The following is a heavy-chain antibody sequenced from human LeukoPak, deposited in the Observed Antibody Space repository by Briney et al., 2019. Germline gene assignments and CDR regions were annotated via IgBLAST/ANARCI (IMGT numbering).Heavy chain of an antibody. Sequence: GSLRLSCAASGFTFSSYAMSWVRQAPGKGLEWIGYIYYSGSTNYNPSLKSRVTISVDTSKNQFSLKLSSVTAADTAVYYCARDSSGSGSYYNEYYFDYWGQGTLVTVSS. CDR1: GFTFSSYA. J-gene: IGHJ4*02. V-gene: IGHV4-59*01. D-gene: IGHD3-10*01. CDR3: ARDSSGSGSYYNEYYFDY. CDR2: IYYSGST.